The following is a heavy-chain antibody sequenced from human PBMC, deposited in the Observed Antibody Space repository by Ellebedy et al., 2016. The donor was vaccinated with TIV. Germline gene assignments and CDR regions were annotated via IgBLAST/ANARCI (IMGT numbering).Heavy chain of an antibody. Sequence: GSLRLSXTVSGGSISSSSYYWGWIRQPPGKGLEWIGSTYYSGSTYYNPSLKSRVTISVDTSKNQFSLKLSSVTAADTAVYYCARYSYGPIDYWGQGTLVTVSS. V-gene: IGHV4-39*01. D-gene: IGHD5-18*01. J-gene: IGHJ4*02. CDR1: GGSISSSSYY. CDR3: ARYSYGPIDY. CDR2: TYYSGST.